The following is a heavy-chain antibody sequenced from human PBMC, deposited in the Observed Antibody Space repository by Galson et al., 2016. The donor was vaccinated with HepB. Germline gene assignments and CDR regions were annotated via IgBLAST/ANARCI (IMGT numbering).Heavy chain of an antibody. D-gene: IGHD3-10*01. CDR3: ATPPAMVRGVIITAFSFFDD. Sequence: SVKVSCKVSGYTLTELSMHWVRQAPGKGLEWMGGFDPEDGETIYAQKFQGRVTMTEDTATDTAYMELSSLRSEDTAVYYCATPPAMVRGVIITAFSFFDDWGQGTLVTVSS. J-gene: IGHJ4*02. CDR2: FDPEDGET. CDR1: GYTLTELS. V-gene: IGHV1-24*01.